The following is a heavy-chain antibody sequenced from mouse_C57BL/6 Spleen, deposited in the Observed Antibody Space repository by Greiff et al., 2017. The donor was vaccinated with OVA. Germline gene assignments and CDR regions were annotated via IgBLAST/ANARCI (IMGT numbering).Heavy chain of an antibody. CDR3: ARPRGNPGYVDV. CDR1: GFTFSDYG. V-gene: IGHV5-17*01. CDR2: ISSGSSTI. D-gene: IGHD2-1*01. J-gene: IGHJ1*03. Sequence: EVQLVESGGGLVKPGGSLKLSCAASGFTFSDYGMHWVRQAPEKGLEWVSYISSGSSTIYYADTVKGRFTISRDNAKNTLFLQMTSLRSEDTAMYYCARPRGNPGYVDVWGTGTTVTVSS.